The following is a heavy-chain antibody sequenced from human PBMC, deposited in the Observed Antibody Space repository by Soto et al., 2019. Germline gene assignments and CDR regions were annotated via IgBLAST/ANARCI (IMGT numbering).Heavy chain of an antibody. J-gene: IGHJ6*03. CDR2: INSDGSST. V-gene: IGHV3-74*01. D-gene: IGHD1-1*01. Sequence: GGSLRLSCAASGFTFSSYWMHWVRQAPGKGLVWVSRINSDGSSTGYADSVKGRFTISRDNAKNTLYLQMNSLRAEDTAVYYCARDPYPVLDPYYYYYYMDVWGKGTTVTVSS. CDR3: ARDPYPVLDPYYYYYYMDV. CDR1: GFTFSSYW.